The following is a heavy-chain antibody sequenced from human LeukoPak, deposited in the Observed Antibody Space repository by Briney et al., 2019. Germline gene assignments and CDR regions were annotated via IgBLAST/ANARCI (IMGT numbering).Heavy chain of an antibody. V-gene: IGHV4-4*07. D-gene: IGHD2-21*01. Sequence: PSETLSLTCTVSGGSISSYYWSWIRQPAGKGLEWIGRIYTSGSTNYNPSLKSRVTMSVDTSKNQFSLKLSSVTAADTAVYYCARDHIDPRRGDYFDYWGQGTLVTVSS. CDR1: GGSISSYY. CDR2: IYTSGST. CDR3: ARDHIDPRRGDYFDY. J-gene: IGHJ4*02.